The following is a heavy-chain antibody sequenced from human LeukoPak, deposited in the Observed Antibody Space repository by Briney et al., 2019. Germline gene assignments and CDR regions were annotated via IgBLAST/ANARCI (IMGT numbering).Heavy chain of an antibody. CDR3: ARAINSWLLLDLDY. Sequence: GASVKVSCKASGYTFTGYYMHWVRQAPAQGLEWMGWINPNSGVTKYAQKCQCRVTMTRYKSMRKAYMDLSRLKGDDTALFFCARAINSWLLLDLDYWGQGTLVTVSS. V-gene: IGHV1-2*02. D-gene: IGHD3-22*01. CDR1: GYTFTGYY. J-gene: IGHJ4*02. CDR2: INPNSGVT.